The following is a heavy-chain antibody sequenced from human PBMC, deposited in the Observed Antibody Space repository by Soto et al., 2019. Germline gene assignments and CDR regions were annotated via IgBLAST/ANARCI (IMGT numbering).Heavy chain of an antibody. J-gene: IGHJ4*02. CDR2: IYYSGST. D-gene: IGHD2-15*01. CDR3: AGFVVPASRNSDFDY. Sequence: PSETLSLTCTVSGISVSTSDYYWGWVRQPPGKGLVWIGNIYYSGSTFYNPSLRSRVTLSVDTSKNQFSLRLNSVTAADTAVYFCAGFVVPASRNSDFDYWGQGTLVTVSS. CDR1: GISVSTSDYY. V-gene: IGHV4-39*01.